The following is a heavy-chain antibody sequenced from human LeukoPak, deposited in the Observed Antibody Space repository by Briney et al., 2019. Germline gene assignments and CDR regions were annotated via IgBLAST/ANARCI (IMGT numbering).Heavy chain of an antibody. Sequence: SDTLSLTCDVSGFSINRGFSWGWVRQPPGKGLEWMGNLQLLGTTYYSPSLKTRITITLDTPKNRFSLRLNSVTAADTAVYFCARFDYIWESNGETHGMDGFDMWGQGTMATVSS. J-gene: IGHJ3*02. CDR2: LQLLGTT. CDR3: ARFDYIWESNGETHGMDGFDM. CDR1: GFSINRGFS. V-gene: IGHV4-38-2*01. D-gene: IGHD3-16*01.